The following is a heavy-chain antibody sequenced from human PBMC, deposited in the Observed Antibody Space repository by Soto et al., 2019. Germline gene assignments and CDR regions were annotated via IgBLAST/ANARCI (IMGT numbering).Heavy chain of an antibody. CDR1: GFTFSSYA. D-gene: IGHD1-26*01. J-gene: IGHJ3*02. CDR2: ISYDGSNK. V-gene: IGHV3-30-3*01. Sequence: GGSLRLSCAASGFTFSSYAMHWVRQAPGKGLEWVAVISYDGSNKYYADSVKGRFTISRDNSKNTLYLQMNSLRAEDTAVYYCARDKSWELLWGAFDIWGQGTMVTVSS. CDR3: ARDKSWELLWGAFDI.